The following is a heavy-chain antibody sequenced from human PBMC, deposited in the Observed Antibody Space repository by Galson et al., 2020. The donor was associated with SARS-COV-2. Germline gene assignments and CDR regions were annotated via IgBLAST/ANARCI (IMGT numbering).Heavy chain of an antibody. Sequence: GESLKISCAASGFTFSSYAMHWVRQAPGKGLEWVAVISYDGSNKYYADSVKGRFTISRDNSKNTLYLQMNSLRAEDTAVYYCARDTVVTGVDYWGQGTLVTVSS. J-gene: IGHJ4*02. D-gene: IGHD2-15*01. CDR1: GFTFSSYA. CDR2: ISYDGSNK. V-gene: IGHV3-30*07. CDR3: ARDTVVTGVDY.